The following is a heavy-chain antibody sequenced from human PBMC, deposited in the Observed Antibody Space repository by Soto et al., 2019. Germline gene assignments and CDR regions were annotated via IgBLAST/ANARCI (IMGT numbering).Heavy chain of an antibody. V-gene: IGHV4-4*02. CDR2: IYHSGST. CDR3: ARATYYYDSSGYYAGHFQH. Sequence: QVQLQESGPGLVKPSGTLSLTCAVSGGSISSSNWWSWVRQPPGKGLEGIGEIYHSGSTNYNPSLKSRVTISVDKSKNQFSLKLSSVTAADTAVYYCARATYYYDSSGYYAGHFQHWGQGTLVTVSS. J-gene: IGHJ1*01. CDR1: GGSISSSNW. D-gene: IGHD3-22*01.